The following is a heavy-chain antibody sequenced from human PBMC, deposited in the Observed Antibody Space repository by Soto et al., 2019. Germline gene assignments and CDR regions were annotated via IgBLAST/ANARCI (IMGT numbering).Heavy chain of an antibody. V-gene: IGHV3-48*01. D-gene: IGHD1-20*01. CDR3: ARDTSRPHDYNWNEYEDAFDL. J-gene: IGHJ3*01. CDR2: ISGGSSTI. CDR1: GFSFKSYA. Sequence: EVQLVESGGGLVQPGGSLRLSCTASGFSFKSYAMNWVRQAPGKGLEWVSFISGGSSTIYYADSVKGRFTISRDNAQRSVHLQMNSLEAEDTAVYFCARDTSRPHDYNWNEYEDAFDLWGQGTMVAVSS.